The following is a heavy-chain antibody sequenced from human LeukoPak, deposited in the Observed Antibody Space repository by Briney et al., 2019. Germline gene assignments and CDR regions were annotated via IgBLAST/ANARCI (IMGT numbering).Heavy chain of an antibody. CDR3: ARLYCSSTSCYGDIDY. D-gene: IGHD2-2*01. J-gene: IGHJ4*02. Sequence: GASVKVSCKASGYTFTSYGISWVRQAPGQALEWMGWISAYNGNTNYAQKLQGRVTMTTDTSTSTAYMELRSLRSDDTAVYYCARLYCSSTSCYGDIDYWGQGTLVTVSS. V-gene: IGHV1-18*01. CDR2: ISAYNGNT. CDR1: GYTFTSYG.